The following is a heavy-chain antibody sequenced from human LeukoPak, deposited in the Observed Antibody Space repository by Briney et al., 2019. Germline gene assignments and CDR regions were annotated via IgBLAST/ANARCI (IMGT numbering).Heavy chain of an antibody. CDR1: GFTFSSYA. Sequence: GGSLRLSCAASGFTFSSYAMSWVRQAPGKGLEWVSAISGSGGSTYYADSVKGQFTISRDNSKNTLYLQMNSLRAEDTAVYYCAKDQGVLLWFGELLDDAFDIWGQGTMVTVSS. CDR2: ISGSGGST. D-gene: IGHD3-10*01. CDR3: AKDQGVLLWFGELLDDAFDI. J-gene: IGHJ3*02. V-gene: IGHV3-23*01.